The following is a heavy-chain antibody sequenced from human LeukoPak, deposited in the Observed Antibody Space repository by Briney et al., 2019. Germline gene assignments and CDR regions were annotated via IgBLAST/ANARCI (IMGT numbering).Heavy chain of an antibody. D-gene: IGHD6-13*01. J-gene: IGHJ4*02. Sequence: GGSLTLPGGASGFTFSSYWMSWVRQAPGKGLEWVANIKQDGSEKYYVVSVKGRFTISRDNAKNSLYLQMNSLRAEDTALYYCAKDGALYSSNWYYFDYWGQGTLVTVSS. CDR3: AKDGALYSSNWYYFDY. V-gene: IGHV3-7*03. CDR2: IKQDGSEK. CDR1: GFTFSSYW.